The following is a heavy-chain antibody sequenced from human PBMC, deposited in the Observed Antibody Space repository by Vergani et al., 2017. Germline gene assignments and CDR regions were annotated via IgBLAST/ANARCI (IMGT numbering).Heavy chain of an antibody. J-gene: IGHJ4*02. Sequence: EVQLMESGGGLVQPGGSLTLSCVGSGFDFSGTVMHWVRQAAGKGPEWIGHIRSKANLYRTMYDESVKDRFTISRDDSKNTAYLQMNRLTSEDTAVYFCLCAPFFEFRRSLGWGPGTRVIVSS. CDR1: GFDFSGTV. CDR2: IRSKANLYRT. V-gene: IGHV3-73*02. D-gene: IGHD3-3*02. CDR3: LCAPFFEFRRSLG.